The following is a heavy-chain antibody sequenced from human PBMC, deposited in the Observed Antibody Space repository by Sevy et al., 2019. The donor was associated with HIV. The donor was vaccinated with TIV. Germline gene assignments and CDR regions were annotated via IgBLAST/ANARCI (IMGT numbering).Heavy chain of an antibody. CDR3: ASHYYYSTGYYFPLEY. Sequence: GGSLRLSCTAFGFTFSTYAMYWVRQAPGKGLEWVAVISDDGNNKDYAVSVKGRFTISRDNSKNTVYLQMNSLRADDTAVYYCASHYYYSTGYYFPLEYWGQGTRVTVSS. CDR1: GFTFSTYA. J-gene: IGHJ4*02. CDR2: ISDDGNNK. V-gene: IGHV3-30*04. D-gene: IGHD3-22*01.